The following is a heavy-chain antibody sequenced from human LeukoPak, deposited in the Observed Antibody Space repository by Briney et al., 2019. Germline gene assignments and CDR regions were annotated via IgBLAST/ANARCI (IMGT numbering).Heavy chain of an antibody. CDR3: ARPTPITRGPLDP. CDR2: INPNSGGT. D-gene: IGHD3-10*01. J-gene: IGHJ5*02. Sequence: ASVKVSCKASGYTFTGYYMHWVRQAPGQGLEWMGWINPNSGGTIYAQKFQGRVTMTRDTSISTVYMELSRLRSDDTAVYYCARPTPITRGPLDPWAQGTLVTVSS. V-gene: IGHV1-2*02. CDR1: GYTFTGYY.